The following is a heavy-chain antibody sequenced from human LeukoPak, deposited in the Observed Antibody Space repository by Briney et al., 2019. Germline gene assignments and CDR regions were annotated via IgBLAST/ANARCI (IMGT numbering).Heavy chain of an antibody. CDR2: IYYSGST. Sequence: SETLSLTCTVSGGSISSGGYYWSWIRQHPGKGLEWIGYIYYSGSTYYNPSLKSRVTISVDTSKNQFSLKLSSVTAADTAVYYCARGQGSSSWYVPNYFDYWGQGTLVTVSS. CDR1: GGSISSGGYY. CDR3: ARGQGSSSWYVPNYFDY. J-gene: IGHJ4*02. V-gene: IGHV4-31*03. D-gene: IGHD6-13*01.